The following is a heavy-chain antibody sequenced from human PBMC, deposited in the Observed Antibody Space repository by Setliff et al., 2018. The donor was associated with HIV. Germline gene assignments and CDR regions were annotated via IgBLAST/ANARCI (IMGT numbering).Heavy chain of an antibody. Sequence: PGGSLRLSCEASGFIFSNHDFHWVRQAAAKGLEWVALIWYDGSNKQYADSVKGRFTMSRDNSKNSLYLQMNSLRAEDTAVYYCARDRPRGGGSLDAFDIWGQGTMVTVSS. CDR2: IWYDGSNK. CDR3: ARDRPRGGGSLDAFDI. V-gene: IGHV3-33*08. CDR1: GFIFSNHD. J-gene: IGHJ3*02. D-gene: IGHD1-26*01.